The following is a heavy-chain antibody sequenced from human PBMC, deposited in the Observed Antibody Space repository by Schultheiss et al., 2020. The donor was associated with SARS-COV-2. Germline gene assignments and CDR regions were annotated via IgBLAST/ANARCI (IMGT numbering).Heavy chain of an antibody. CDR3: ATSPSNDYYMDV. J-gene: IGHJ6*03. CDR1: GFTFSSYS. D-gene: IGHD2-8*01. CDR2: ISGSGDST. V-gene: IGHV3-23*01. Sequence: GGSLRLSCAASGFTFSSYSMNWVRQAPGKGLEWVSAISGSGDSTYYADSVKGRFTISRDNSKNTLYLQMNSLRAEDTAAYYCATSPSNDYYMDVWGKGTTVTVSS.